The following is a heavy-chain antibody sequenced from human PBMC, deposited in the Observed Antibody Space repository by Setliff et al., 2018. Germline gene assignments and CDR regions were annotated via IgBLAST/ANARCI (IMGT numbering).Heavy chain of an antibody. V-gene: IGHV4-4*07. Sequence: SETLSLTCTVSGASISDYYWTWIRQPAGKELEWIGRVSASGSATYNPSLKSRVTMSVDTSRNQISLNLTSVTAADTAMYYCARERTIFGILVISGWFDPWGQGTVVTVSS. CDR1: GASISDYY. CDR3: ARERTIFGILVISGWFDP. CDR2: VSASGSA. D-gene: IGHD3-3*01. J-gene: IGHJ5*02.